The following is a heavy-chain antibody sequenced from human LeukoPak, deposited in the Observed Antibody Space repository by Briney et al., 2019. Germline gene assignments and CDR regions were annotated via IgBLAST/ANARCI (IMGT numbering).Heavy chain of an antibody. Sequence: ASVKVSCKTSGYTFTDYYLYWVRQAPGQGPEWMGRISPDNGVTKIAQKFQGRVTMTWDTSINTIYMELGRLTGDDTAVYYCARKTTALDYWGQGTQISV. CDR3: ARKTTALDY. CDR1: GYTFTDYY. D-gene: IGHD4-17*01. V-gene: IGHV1-2*06. J-gene: IGHJ4*02. CDR2: ISPDNGVT.